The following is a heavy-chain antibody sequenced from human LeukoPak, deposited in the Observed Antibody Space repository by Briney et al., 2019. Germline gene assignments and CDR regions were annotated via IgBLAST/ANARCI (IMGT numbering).Heavy chain of an antibody. CDR1: GYTFTSYY. J-gene: IGHJ4*02. CDR3: ARVGYSFEVVPAAYDY. CDR2: INPSGGST. D-gene: IGHD2-2*01. Sequence: GASVKVSCKASGYTFTSYYMHWVRQAPGQGLEWMGIINPSGGSTSYAQKFQGRVTMIRDTSTSTVYMELSSLRSEDTAVYYCARVGYSFEVVPAAYDYWGQGTLVTVSS. V-gene: IGHV1-46*01.